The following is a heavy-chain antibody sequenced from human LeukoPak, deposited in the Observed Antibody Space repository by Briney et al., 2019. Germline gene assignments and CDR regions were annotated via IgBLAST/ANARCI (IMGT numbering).Heavy chain of an antibody. D-gene: IGHD3-3*01. CDR3: ARAGLDWAADF. CDR1: GGSIGSYY. V-gene: IGHV4-59*08. CDR2: IYYNGNT. Sequence: SETLSLTCTVTGGSIGSYYWSWIRQPPGKALEWIGYIYYNGNTNDNPSLKSRVTLSVDTSKNQFSLMSRSVTAADTAVYYCARAGLDWAADFWGQGTLVTVAS. J-gene: IGHJ4*02.